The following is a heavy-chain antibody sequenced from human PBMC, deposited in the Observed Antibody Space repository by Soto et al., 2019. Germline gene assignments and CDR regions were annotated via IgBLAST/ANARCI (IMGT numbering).Heavy chain of an antibody. J-gene: IGHJ4*02. CDR1: GFAFSSYT. D-gene: IGHD6-19*01. Sequence: GGSLRLSCAASGFAFSSYTMSWVRQTPGKGLEWVSSISASGGSTYYGDSLKSRFTISRDNSKNTLNLHIKSLGVEDSAVYYCAKDRGGFARGWEYYDFWGQGTQVTVSS. CDR3: AKDRGGFARGWEYYDF. V-gene: IGHV3-23*01. CDR2: ISASGGST.